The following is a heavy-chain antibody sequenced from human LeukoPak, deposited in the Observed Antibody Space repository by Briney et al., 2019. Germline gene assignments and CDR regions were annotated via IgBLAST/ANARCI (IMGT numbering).Heavy chain of an antibody. D-gene: IGHD6-13*01. Sequence: PGGSLILSCAASGFTFSSYSMNWVRQAPGKGLEWVSSISSSGSYIYYADSVKGRFTISRDNAKNTLYLQVNNLRAEDTAVYYCARGPSSNWSGLDFWGQGTLLTVSS. CDR2: ISSSGSYI. CDR3: ARGPSSNWSGLDF. J-gene: IGHJ4*02. V-gene: IGHV3-21*01. CDR1: GFTFSSYS.